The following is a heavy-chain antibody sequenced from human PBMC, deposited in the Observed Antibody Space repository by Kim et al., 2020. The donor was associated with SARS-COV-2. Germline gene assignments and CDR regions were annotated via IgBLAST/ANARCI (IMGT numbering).Heavy chain of an antibody. Sequence: YYVDSIKGRFTISRDNAKNSLYLQVNSLRAEDTAVYHCARIGYSSSSFDYWGQGTLVTVSS. D-gene: IGHD6-6*01. V-gene: IGHV3-7*01. CDR3: ARIGYSSSSFDY. J-gene: IGHJ4*02.